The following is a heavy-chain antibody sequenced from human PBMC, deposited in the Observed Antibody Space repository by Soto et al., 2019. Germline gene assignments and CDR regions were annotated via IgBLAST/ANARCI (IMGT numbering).Heavy chain of an antibody. CDR2: IYRTGSA. V-gene: IGHV4-4*02. J-gene: IGHJ4*02. D-gene: IGHD1-7*01. Sequence: SETLSLTCAVSGGAFTSNNWWTWVRQPPGQGLEWIGEIYRTGSANYNPSLKSRVTISLDKSENQFSLKVTSLTAADTAVYYCASRDPGTSVDYWGQGTLVTVSS. CDR1: GGAFTSNNW. CDR3: ASRDPGTSVDY.